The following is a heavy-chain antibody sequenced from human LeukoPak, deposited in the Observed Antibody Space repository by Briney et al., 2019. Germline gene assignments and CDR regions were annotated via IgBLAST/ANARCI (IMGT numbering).Heavy chain of an antibody. CDR1: GFTFSSYA. V-gene: IGHV3-23*01. J-gene: IGHJ4*02. D-gene: IGHD3-22*01. CDR3: AKLVVVHYYDSSGKNHDY. Sequence: GGSLRLSCAASGFTFSSYAMSWVRQAPGKGLEWVSAISGSGGSTNYADSVKGRFTISRDNSKNTLYLQMNSLRAEDTAVYYCAKLVVVHYYDSSGKNHDYWGQGTLVTVSS. CDR2: ISGSGGST.